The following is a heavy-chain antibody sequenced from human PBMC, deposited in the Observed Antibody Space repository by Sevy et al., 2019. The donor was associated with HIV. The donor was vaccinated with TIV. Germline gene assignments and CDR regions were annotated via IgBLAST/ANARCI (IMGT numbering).Heavy chain of an antibody. CDR3: AREQRGVQEWFDP. CDR2: ISYDRSNK. V-gene: IGHV3-30-3*01. J-gene: IGHJ5*02. Sequence: GGSQRLSCAASGFTFSSYAMHWVRQAPGKGLEWVAVISYDRSNKYYADSVKGRFTISRDNSKNTLYLQMNSLRAEDTAVYYCAREQRGVQEWFDPWGQGTLVTVSS. D-gene: IGHD3-10*01. CDR1: GFTFSSYA.